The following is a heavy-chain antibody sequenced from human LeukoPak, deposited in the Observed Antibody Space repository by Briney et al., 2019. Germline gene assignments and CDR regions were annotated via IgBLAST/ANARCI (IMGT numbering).Heavy chain of an antibody. J-gene: IGHJ4*02. CDR3: AKDRRAGSYDY. V-gene: IGHV3-23*01. CDR1: GFTFSSYG. CDR2: ISGSGGNT. Sequence: GGSLRLSCAASGFTFSSYGMSWVRQAPGKGLEWVSAISGSGGNTYYADSVKGRFTISRDNSKNTLYLQMNSLRAEDTAVYYCAKDRRAGSYDYWGQGTLVTVSS. D-gene: IGHD3-10*01.